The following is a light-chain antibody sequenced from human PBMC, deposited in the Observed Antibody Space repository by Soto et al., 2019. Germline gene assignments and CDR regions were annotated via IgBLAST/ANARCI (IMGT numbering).Light chain of an antibody. Sequence: QSALAHPPSASWTPGQRVTISCSGSRPSIGSNHVYWYQQLPGMAPKLLIYTNNQRPSGVPDRFPASKSGTSASLAISGLRSEDEADYYCAAWHDSLSGVIFGGGTQLTVL. CDR3: AAWHDSLSGVI. J-gene: IGLJ2*01. V-gene: IGLV1-47*02. CDR2: TNN. CDR1: RPSIGSNH.